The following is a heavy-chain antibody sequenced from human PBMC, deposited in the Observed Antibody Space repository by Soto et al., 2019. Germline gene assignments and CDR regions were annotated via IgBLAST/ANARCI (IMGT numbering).Heavy chain of an antibody. CDR2: IYYSGST. Sequence: PSETLSLTCTVSGGSIIIGGYYWSWIRQHPGKGLEWIGYIYYSGSTYYNPSLKSRVTISVDTSKNQFSLKLSSVTAADTAVYYCARELIDYYDSSGYSQYFDLWGRGTLVTVSS. CDR1: GGSIIIGGYY. D-gene: IGHD3-22*01. V-gene: IGHV4-31*03. J-gene: IGHJ2*01. CDR3: ARELIDYYDSSGYSQYFDL.